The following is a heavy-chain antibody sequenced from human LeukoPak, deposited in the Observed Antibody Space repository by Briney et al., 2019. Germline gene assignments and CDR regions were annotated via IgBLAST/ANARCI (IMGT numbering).Heavy chain of an antibody. D-gene: IGHD2-8*02. V-gene: IGHV1-2*04. CDR1: GFIFTDYY. Sequence: ASVKVSCKASGFIFTDYYMHWIRQAPGQGLEWMGWINPASDDTRYAQNFQDWVTMTRDTSTNTTYMELSSLRSDDTAVYYYARGLGVWSSRSSFTVGFTLDYWGQGTLVTVSS. J-gene: IGHJ4*02. CDR3: ARGLGVWSSRSSFTVGFTLDY. CDR2: INPASDDT.